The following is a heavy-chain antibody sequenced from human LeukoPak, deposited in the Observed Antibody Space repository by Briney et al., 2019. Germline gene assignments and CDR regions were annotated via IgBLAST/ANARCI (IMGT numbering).Heavy chain of an antibody. CDR2: ISYDGSNK. V-gene: IGHV3-30*03. J-gene: IGHJ4*02. CDR3: ARDLDSSGWPDY. D-gene: IGHD6-19*01. Sequence: GGSLRLSCAASGFTFSSYGMHWVRQAPGKGLEWVAVISYDGSNKYYADSVKGRFTISRDNSKNTLYLQMNSLRAEDTAVYYCARDLDSSGWPDYWGQGTLVTVSS. CDR1: GFTFSSYG.